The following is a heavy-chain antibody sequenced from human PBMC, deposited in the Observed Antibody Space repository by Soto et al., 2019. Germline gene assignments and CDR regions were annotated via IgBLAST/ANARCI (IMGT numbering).Heavy chain of an antibody. CDR2: IYYSGST. V-gene: IGHV4-39*01. D-gene: IGHD3-3*01. CDR3: ARSLYDFWSGYYSNDAFDI. Sequence: SETLSLTCTVSGGSISSSSYYWGWIRQPPGKGLEWIGSIYYSGSTYYNPSLKSRVTISVDTSKNQFSLKLSSVTAADTAVYYCARSLYDFWSGYYSNDAFDIWGQGTMVTVSS. J-gene: IGHJ3*02. CDR1: GGSISSSSYY.